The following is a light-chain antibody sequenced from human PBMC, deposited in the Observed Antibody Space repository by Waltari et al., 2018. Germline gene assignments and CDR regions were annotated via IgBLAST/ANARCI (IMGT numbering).Light chain of an antibody. J-gene: IGLJ1*01. Sequence: QSAPTQPASVSGSPGQSITISCTGTSSDVGGYDFVSWHQQYPGKAPKVMIYWVNNRPSGVSHRFSGSKSGNTASLIISGLQADDEADYYCSSYTTSGTLVFGTGTKVTVL. V-gene: IGLV2-14*01. CDR1: SSDVGGYDF. CDR2: WVN. CDR3: SSYTTSGTLV.